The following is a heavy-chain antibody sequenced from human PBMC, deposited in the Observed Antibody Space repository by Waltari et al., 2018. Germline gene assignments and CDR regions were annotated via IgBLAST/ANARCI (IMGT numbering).Heavy chain of an antibody. CDR3: ATYVGASIGTAAFDV. Sequence: QLHLQESGPGLVKPSETLSLTCSFSGGSITSNRHYWGWIRQPPGKGLEWTATISYSGATYNNPSLKSRVTISGDTSKNQFSLKLSSVTAADTGVYYCATYVGASIGTAAFDVWGQGTMVTVSS. J-gene: IGHJ3*01. CDR2: ISYSGAT. D-gene: IGHD3-16*01. CDR1: GGSITSNRHY. V-gene: IGHV4-39*01.